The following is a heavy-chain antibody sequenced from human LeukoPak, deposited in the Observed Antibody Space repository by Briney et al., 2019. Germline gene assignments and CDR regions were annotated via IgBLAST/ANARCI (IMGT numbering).Heavy chain of an antibody. Sequence: SETLSLTCAVYGGSFSGYYWSWIRQPPGKGLEWLGSIYYSGSTYYNPSLKSRVTISVDTPKNQFSLKLRSVTAADTAVYYCARRRSNQSFDYWGQGTLVTVSS. CDR1: GGSFSGYY. CDR2: IYYSGST. V-gene: IGHV4-34*01. J-gene: IGHJ4*02. D-gene: IGHD4-11*01. CDR3: ARRRSNQSFDY.